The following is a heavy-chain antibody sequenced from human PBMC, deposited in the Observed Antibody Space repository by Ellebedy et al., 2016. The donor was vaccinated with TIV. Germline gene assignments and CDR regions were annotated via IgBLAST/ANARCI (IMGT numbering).Heavy chain of an antibody. Sequence: GGSLRLXXKGSGYSFTSYWIGWVRQMPGKGLEWMGIIYPGDSDTRYSPSFQGQVTISADKSISTAYLQWSSLKASDTAMYYCARRDYYGSGTYYYGMDVWGQGTTVTVSS. D-gene: IGHD3-10*01. CDR3: ARRDYYGSGTYYYGMDV. CDR1: GYSFTSYW. CDR2: IYPGDSDT. V-gene: IGHV5-51*01. J-gene: IGHJ6*02.